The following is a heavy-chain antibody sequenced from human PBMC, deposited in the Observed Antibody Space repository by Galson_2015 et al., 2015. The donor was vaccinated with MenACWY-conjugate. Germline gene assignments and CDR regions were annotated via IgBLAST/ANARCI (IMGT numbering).Heavy chain of an antibody. D-gene: IGHD3-10*02. CDR2: ISGSSSYI. Sequence: VRQAPGKGLEWVSSISGSSSYIYYADSVKGRFTISRDNAKNSLSLQMNSLRTEDTAVYYCARDVFHGMDVWGQGTTVTVS. CDR3: ARDVFHGMDV. J-gene: IGHJ6*02. V-gene: IGHV3-21*01.